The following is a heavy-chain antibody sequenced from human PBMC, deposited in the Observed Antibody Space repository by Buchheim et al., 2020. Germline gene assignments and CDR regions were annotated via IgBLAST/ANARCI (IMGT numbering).Heavy chain of an antibody. CDR1: GGSFSGYY. CDR3: AREAPLLWFGELSTRRDGMDV. V-gene: IGHV4-34*01. D-gene: IGHD3-10*01. CDR2: INHSGST. Sequence: QVQLQQWGAGLLKPSETLSLTCAVYGGSFSGYYWSWIRQPPGKGLEWIGEINHSGSTNYNPSLKSRVTISVDTSKNQFSLKLSSVTAADTAVYYCAREAPLLWFGELSTRRDGMDVWGQGTT. J-gene: IGHJ6*02.